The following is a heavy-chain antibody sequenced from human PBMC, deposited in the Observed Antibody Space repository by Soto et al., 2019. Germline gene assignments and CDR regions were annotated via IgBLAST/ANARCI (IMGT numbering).Heavy chain of an antibody. V-gene: IGHV1-8*01. CDR3: ARMTPDGRTNWFDP. J-gene: IGHJ5*02. Sequence: QVQLVQSGAEVKKPGASVKVSCKASGYTFTNYDINWVRQATGQGLEWMGWMNPDSGNTGYAQKFQGRVTMTRSTSISTAYMELSGLTSEDTAVYFCARMTPDGRTNWFDPWGQGTLVTVSS. CDR2: MNPDSGNT. CDR1: GYTFTNYD. D-gene: IGHD4-17*01.